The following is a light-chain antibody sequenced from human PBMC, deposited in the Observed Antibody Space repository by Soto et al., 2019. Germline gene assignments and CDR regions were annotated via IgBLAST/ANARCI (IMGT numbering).Light chain of an antibody. V-gene: IGKV1-5*01. J-gene: IGKJ1*01. CDR2: DAS. Sequence: DIQVTQSPSPLCASIGDRVTMTCRASQRINKWLAWHQQKPGKAPKLLIYDASSLQSGVPPRFSGSGSGTEFTLTIRSLQPDDIATYYCQQYSSYSAWTFGEGTTVDIK. CDR3: QQYSSYSAWT. CDR1: QRINKW.